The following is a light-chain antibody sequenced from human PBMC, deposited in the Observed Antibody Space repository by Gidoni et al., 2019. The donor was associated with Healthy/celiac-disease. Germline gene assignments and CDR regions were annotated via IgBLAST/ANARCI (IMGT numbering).Light chain of an antibody. Sequence: DIQMTQSPSSLSASVGDRVTITCRASQSISSYLNWYQQKPGKAPKLLIYAASSLQSGVPSRFSGSGSGTDFTLTISSLQPEDFATYYCQQSYSTRPTFGQXTKVEIK. CDR1: QSISSY. CDR3: QQSYSTRPT. V-gene: IGKV1-39*01. J-gene: IGKJ1*01. CDR2: AAS.